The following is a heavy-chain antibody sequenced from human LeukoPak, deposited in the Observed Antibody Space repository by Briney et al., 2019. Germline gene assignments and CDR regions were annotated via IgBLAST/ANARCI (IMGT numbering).Heavy chain of an antibody. V-gene: IGHV3-23*01. Sequence: GGSLRLSCAASGFTFSSYDMSWVRQAPGKGLEWVSAITGSGDSTYYADSVKGRFTISRDNSKNTLYLQMKGLRAEDTAVYYCAKDRGGYSGYDFDYWGQGTLVTVSS. D-gene: IGHD5-12*01. CDR2: ITGSGDST. J-gene: IGHJ4*02. CDR3: AKDRGGYSGYDFDY. CDR1: GFTFSSYD.